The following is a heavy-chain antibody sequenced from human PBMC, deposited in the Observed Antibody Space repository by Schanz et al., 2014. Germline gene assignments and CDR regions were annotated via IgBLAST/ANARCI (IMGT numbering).Heavy chain of an antibody. V-gene: IGHV3-23*05. Sequence: EVQLLESGGGLAQPGGSLRLSCSASTFTFDHYAMTWVRQAPGKGLEWVAAVSSRSDEIKYADSVRGRFTISRDNSRSTMYLQMNSLRAENTAVYFCAKDLGVDCGDGCFNWYFDLWGRGTLVTVSS. D-gene: IGHD2-21*02. CDR2: VSSRSDEI. CDR3: AKDLGVDCGDGCFNWYFDL. J-gene: IGHJ2*01. CDR1: TFTFDHYA.